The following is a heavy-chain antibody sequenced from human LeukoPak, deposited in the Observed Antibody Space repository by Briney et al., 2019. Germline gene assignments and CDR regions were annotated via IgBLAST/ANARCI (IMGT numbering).Heavy chain of an antibody. CDR2: IKQDGSEK. Sequence: PGGSLRLSCAASGFSFSSYWMSWVRQAPGKGLEWVANIKQDGSEKYYVDSVKGRFTISRDNAKNSLYLQMNSLRAEDTALYYCARDIGTDNPRFDPWGQGTLVTVSS. V-gene: IGHV3-7*03. CDR3: ARDIGTDNPRFDP. J-gene: IGHJ5*02. D-gene: IGHD3-10*01. CDR1: GFSFSSYW.